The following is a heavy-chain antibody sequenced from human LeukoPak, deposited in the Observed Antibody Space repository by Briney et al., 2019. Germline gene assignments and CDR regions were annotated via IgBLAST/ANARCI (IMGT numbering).Heavy chain of an antibody. J-gene: IGHJ4*02. CDR3: ARESGYCSSTSCSPFDY. D-gene: IGHD2-2*01. CDR1: GGTFSSYA. CDR2: IIPIIGTA. Sequence: ASVKVSCKASGGTFSSYAISWVRQAPGQGLEWMGGIIPIIGTANYAQKFQGRVTITADESTSTAYMELSSLRSEDTAVYYCARESGYCSSTSCSPFDYWGQGTLVTVSS. V-gene: IGHV1-69*13.